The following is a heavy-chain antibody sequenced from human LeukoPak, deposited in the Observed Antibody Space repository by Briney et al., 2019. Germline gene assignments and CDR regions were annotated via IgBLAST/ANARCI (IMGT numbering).Heavy chain of an antibody. CDR2: IYYSGST. Sequence: GSLRLSCAASGFTFSSYAMSWVRQAPGKGLEWIGSIYYSGSTYYNPSLKSRVTISVDTSKNQFSLKLSSVTAADTAVYYCARQRYCSSTSCYSFDYWGQGTLVTVSS. CDR1: GFTFSSYA. D-gene: IGHD2-2*02. J-gene: IGHJ4*02. V-gene: IGHV4-39*01. CDR3: ARQRYCSSTSCYSFDY.